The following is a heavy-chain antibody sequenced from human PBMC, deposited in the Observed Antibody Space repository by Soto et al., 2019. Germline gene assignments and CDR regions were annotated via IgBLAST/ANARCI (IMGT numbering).Heavy chain of an antibody. J-gene: IGHJ3*02. CDR2: IGNNGGST. D-gene: IGHD2-2*02. CDR1: GFTFSGSA. CDR3: VKALSARYNSAKAFDI. Sequence: GGSLRLSCSTSGFTFSGSAMHCGRQAPGKGLEYVSVIGNNGGSTYYADSVNGRFTISRDNSKNMLYLQMSSLRAEDTAVYYCVKALSARYNSAKAFDIWGQGTMVT. V-gene: IGHV3-64D*06.